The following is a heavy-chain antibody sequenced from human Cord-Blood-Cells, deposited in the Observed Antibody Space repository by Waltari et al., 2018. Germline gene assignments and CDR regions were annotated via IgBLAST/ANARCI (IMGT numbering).Heavy chain of an antibody. J-gene: IGHJ5*02. V-gene: IGHV3-7*01. CDR1: GFTFSSYW. CDR2: RKQDGSEK. CDR3: ARAVVVVVAATQGDWFDP. D-gene: IGHD2-15*01. Sequence: EVQLVESGGGLVQPGGSLRLSCAASGFTFSSYWMSWVRQAPGKGLEWGANRKQDGSEKYYVDSVKGRFTISRDNAKNSLYLQMNSLRAEDTAVYYCARAVVVVVAATQGDWFDPWGQGTLVTVSS.